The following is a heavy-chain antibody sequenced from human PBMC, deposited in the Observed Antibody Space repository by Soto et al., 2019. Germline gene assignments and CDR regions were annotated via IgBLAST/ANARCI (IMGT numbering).Heavy chain of an antibody. Sequence: GGSLRLSCAASGFTFRSYAMNWVRRAPGKGLEWVSAISGSGSTTYYADSVKGRFTISRDNSKNTLYLRMNSLGAEDTAVYYCAKDYYANSGPDYWGQGTLVTVSS. CDR3: AKDYYANSGPDY. CDR2: ISGSGSTT. CDR1: GFTFRSYA. J-gene: IGHJ4*02. V-gene: IGHV3-23*01. D-gene: IGHD3-22*01.